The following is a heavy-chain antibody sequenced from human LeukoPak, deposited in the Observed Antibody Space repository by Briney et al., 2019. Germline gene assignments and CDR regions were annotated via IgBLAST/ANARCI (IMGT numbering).Heavy chain of an antibody. CDR3: AKGNAFGGEDC. Sequence: PGGSLRLSCTASGFTFSSYTMNWVRQAPGKGLEWVSAIHNSGGTTSYADSVKGRFTISRDNSKNTLFLQMNSLRAEDTAVYYCAKGNAFGGEDCWGQGTLVTVSS. CDR2: IHNSGGTT. D-gene: IGHD3-16*01. V-gene: IGHV3-23*01. CDR1: GFTFSSYT. J-gene: IGHJ4*02.